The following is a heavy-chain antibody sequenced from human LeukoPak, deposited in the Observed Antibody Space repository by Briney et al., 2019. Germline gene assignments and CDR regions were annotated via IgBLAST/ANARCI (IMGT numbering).Heavy chain of an antibody. V-gene: IGHV4-39*01. D-gene: IGHD3-16*01. CDR3: ARGGDSYMDV. CDR2: IYYSGST. J-gene: IGHJ6*03. Sequence: SGTLSLTCTVSSVSISRTTYYWGWIRQPPGKGLEWIGTIYYSGSTYYNPSLKSRVTISVDTSTNQFSLKLTSVTASDTAVYYCARGGDSYMDVWGKGTTVTVSS. CDR1: SVSISRTTYY.